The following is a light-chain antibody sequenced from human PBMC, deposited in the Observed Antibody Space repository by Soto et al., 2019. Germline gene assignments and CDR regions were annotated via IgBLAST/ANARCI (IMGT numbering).Light chain of an antibody. V-gene: IGKV1-27*01. CDR1: QTISSW. CDR2: AAS. J-gene: IGKJ1*01. Sequence: DIQMTQSPSTLSGSVGDRVTITCRASQTISSWLAWYQQKPGKAPKLLIYAASTLQSGVPSRFSGSGSGTDFTLTIGSLQHEDVATYYCQKYNSAPRTFGQGTKVDIK. CDR3: QKYNSAPRT.